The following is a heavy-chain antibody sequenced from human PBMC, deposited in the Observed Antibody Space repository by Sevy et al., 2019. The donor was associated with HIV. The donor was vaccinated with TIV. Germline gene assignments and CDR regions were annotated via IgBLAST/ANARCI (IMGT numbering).Heavy chain of an antibody. CDR3: ARAGGSCALRY. V-gene: IGHV3-11*01. Sequence: GGSLRLSCAASGFIFSDYYMSWIRQAPGKGLEWVSYISGSGNTINYADSVKGRFTITRDNAKDSLYLQMNSLRAEDTAVYYCARAGGSCALRYWCQGSLVTVSS. J-gene: IGHJ4*02. CDR2: ISGSGNTI. D-gene: IGHD1-26*01. CDR1: GFIFSDYY.